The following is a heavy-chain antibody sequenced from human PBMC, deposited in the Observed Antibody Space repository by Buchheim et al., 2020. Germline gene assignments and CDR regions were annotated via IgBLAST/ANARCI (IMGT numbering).Heavy chain of an antibody. D-gene: IGHD6-19*01. CDR2: IFYSGST. V-gene: IGHV4-39*01. CDR1: GGSISSSSYY. J-gene: IGHJ4*02. Sequence: QLQLQESGPGLVKPSETLSLTCTVSGGSISSSSYYWGWIRQPPGKGLEWLGSIFYSGSTYYNPSLKSRVTISVDTSKTQFILKLSSVTAADTAVYYCARGYSSGWYYFDYWGQGTL. CDR3: ARGYSSGWYYFDY.